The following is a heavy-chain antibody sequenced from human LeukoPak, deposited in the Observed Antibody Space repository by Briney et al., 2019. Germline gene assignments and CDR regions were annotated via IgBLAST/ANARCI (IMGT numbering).Heavy chain of an antibody. V-gene: IGHV3-74*01. Sequence: GGSLRLSCAASGFTFRSYWMHWVCQTPGKGLVWVSRINSDGSSTSYADSVKGRFTISRDNAKNSLYLQMNSLRAEDTAVYYCAKAATHYDSSGYYPIDAFDIWGQGTMVTVSS. D-gene: IGHD3-22*01. CDR1: GFTFRSYW. CDR3: AKAATHYDSSGYYPIDAFDI. J-gene: IGHJ3*02. CDR2: INSDGSST.